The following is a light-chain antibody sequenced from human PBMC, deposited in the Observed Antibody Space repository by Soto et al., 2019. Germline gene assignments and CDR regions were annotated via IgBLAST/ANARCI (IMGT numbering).Light chain of an antibody. V-gene: IGLV1-51*02. CDR2: EKN. CDR1: SYNIGNNY. Sequence: QSVLTQPPSVSAAPGQKGTISCSGSSYNIGNNYVSWYQQLQGTAPKLLIYEKNKRPSAIPDRFSGSKSGTSATLGITGLQTWDEADYYCGTWDSSLSAYVFGTGTKLTVL. CDR3: GTWDSSLSAYV. J-gene: IGLJ1*01.